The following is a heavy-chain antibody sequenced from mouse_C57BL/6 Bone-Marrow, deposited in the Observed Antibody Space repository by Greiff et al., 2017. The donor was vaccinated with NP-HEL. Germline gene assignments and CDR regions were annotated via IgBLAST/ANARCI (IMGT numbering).Heavy chain of an antibody. Sequence: QVQLQQPGAELVMPGASVKLSCKASGYTFTSYWMHWVKQRPGQGLEWIGEIYPSDSYTNYNQKFKGKATLTVDKSSSTAYMQLSSLTSEDSAVYYCVSGGFAYWGQGTLVTVSA. J-gene: IGHJ3*01. V-gene: IGHV1-69*01. CDR2: IYPSDSYT. CDR1: GYTFTSYW. CDR3: VSGGFAY.